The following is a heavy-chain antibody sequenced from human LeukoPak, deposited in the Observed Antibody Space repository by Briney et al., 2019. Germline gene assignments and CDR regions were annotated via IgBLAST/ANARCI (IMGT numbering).Heavy chain of an antibody. V-gene: IGHV4-61*01. J-gene: IGHJ6*02. CDR2: IYYSGST. CDR3: ARDLDWTDEAYYYGMDV. Sequence: PSETLSLTCTVSGGSVSSGNSYWSWIRQPPGKGLEWIGYIYYSGSTNYNPALKRRVTISVDTSKNQFSLKLSSVTAADTAVYYCARDLDWTDEAYYYGMDVWGQGTTVTVSS. CDR1: GGSVSSGNSY. D-gene: IGHD1-1*01.